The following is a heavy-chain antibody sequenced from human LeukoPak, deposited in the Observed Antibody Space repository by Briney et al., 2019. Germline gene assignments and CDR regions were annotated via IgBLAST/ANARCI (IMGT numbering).Heavy chain of an antibody. CDR3: ARAGRYDFWSGYYKDAFDI. V-gene: IGHV4-59*01. Sequence: PSETLSLTCTVSGGSISSYYWSWIRQPQGKGLEWIGYIYYSGSTDYNPSLKSRVTISVDTSKNQFSLKLSSVTAADTAVYYCARAGRYDFWSGYYKDAFDIWGQGTMVTVSS. J-gene: IGHJ3*02. CDR2: IYYSGST. CDR1: GGSISSYY. D-gene: IGHD3-3*01.